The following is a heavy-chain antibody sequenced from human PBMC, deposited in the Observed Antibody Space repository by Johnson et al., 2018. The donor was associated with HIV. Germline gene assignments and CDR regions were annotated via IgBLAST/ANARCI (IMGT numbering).Heavy chain of an antibody. CDR3: ASFAAAGDAFDI. V-gene: IGHV3-23*04. Sequence: MQLVESGGGVVQPGRSLRLSCAASGFTFSTYAMHWVRQAPGKGLEWVSAISGSGGSTYYADSVKGRFTISRDNSKTTLYLQMNSLRAEDTAVYYCASFAAAGDAFDIWGQGTMVTVSS. J-gene: IGHJ3*02. CDR2: ISGSGGST. D-gene: IGHD6-13*01. CDR1: GFTFSTYA.